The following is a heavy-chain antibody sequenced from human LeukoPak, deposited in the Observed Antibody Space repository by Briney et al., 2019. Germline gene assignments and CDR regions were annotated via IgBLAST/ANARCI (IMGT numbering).Heavy chain of an antibody. V-gene: IGHV4-34*01. CDR2: INHSGST. CDR3: ARGRFDITMIVVVMPGGAFDI. Sequence: SETLSLTCAVYGGSFSGYYWSWIRQPPGKGLEWIGEINHSGSTNYNPSLKSRVTISVDTSKNQFSLKPSSVTAADTAVYYCARGRFDITMIVVVMPGGAFDIWGQGTMVTVSS. CDR1: GGSFSGYY. J-gene: IGHJ3*02. D-gene: IGHD3-22*01.